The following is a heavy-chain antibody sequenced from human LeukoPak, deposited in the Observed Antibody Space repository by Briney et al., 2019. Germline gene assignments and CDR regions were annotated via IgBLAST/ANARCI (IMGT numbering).Heavy chain of an antibody. V-gene: IGHV5-51*01. Sequence: GESLKISCKGSGYSFTNYWIGWVRQMPGKGLEWMGVIYPGDSDTRYSPSFQGQVTISVDKSISTAYLHWSSLKASDTAMHYCARPLDAVAGTSSDYWGQGTLLTVSS. J-gene: IGHJ4*02. CDR2: IYPGDSDT. D-gene: IGHD6-19*01. CDR1: GYSFTNYW. CDR3: ARPLDAVAGTSSDY.